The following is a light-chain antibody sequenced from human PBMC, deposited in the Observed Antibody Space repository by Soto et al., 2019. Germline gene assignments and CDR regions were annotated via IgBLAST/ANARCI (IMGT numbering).Light chain of an antibody. CDR3: QQYNSYSYT. CDR2: KAS. J-gene: IGKJ2*01. Sequence: DIQMTQSPSTLSASVGDRVTITCRASQSINTWLAWYQQKPGKAPNLLIYKASSLESGVPSRFSGSGSGTEFTLTISSLQPDDFATYYCQQYNSYSYTFAQGTKLEIK. CDR1: QSINTW. V-gene: IGKV1-5*03.